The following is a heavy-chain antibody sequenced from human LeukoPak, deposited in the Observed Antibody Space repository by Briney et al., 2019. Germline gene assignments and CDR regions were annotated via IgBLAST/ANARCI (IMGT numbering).Heavy chain of an antibody. CDR3: ARTSGAPGLYYYYYYYMDV. J-gene: IGHJ6*03. Sequence: SVKVSCKASGYTFTSYAISWVRQAPGQGLEWMGGIIPIFGTANYAQKFQGRVTITADESTSTAYMELSSLRSEDTAVYYCARTSGAPGLYYYYYYYMDVWGKGTTVTISS. D-gene: IGHD7-27*01. CDR2: IIPIFGTA. CDR1: GYTFTSYA. V-gene: IGHV1-69*13.